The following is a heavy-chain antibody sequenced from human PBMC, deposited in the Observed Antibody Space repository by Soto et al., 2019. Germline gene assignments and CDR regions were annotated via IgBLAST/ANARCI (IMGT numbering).Heavy chain of an antibody. Sequence: EVQVVESGGGLVQPGGSLRLSCAASGFSVSDKYMSWVRQAPGKGLEWVSILYTGGRRHYAESVRGRFTVSRDNSKNALYLQMDSLTVDDTAVYYCASVGAEEYGYYVGRDYWGQGTLVTVSS. CDR3: ASVGAEEYGYYVGRDY. CDR2: LYTGGRR. J-gene: IGHJ4*02. D-gene: IGHD4-17*01. V-gene: IGHV3-66*02. CDR1: GFSVSDKY.